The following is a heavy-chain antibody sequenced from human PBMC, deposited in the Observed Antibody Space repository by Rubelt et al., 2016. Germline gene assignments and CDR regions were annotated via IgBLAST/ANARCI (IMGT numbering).Heavy chain of an antibody. CDR1: GGPISSYY. D-gene: IGHD5-12*01. Sequence: GPGLLKPSETLSLTCTVSGGPISSYYWSCIRQPPGKGLEWIGYIYYSGSTTSNPSLTSRVTISVDTSKNQFSLKLNPVTAADTAVYYCATRYNGYVPYYFDYWGQGALVIVSS. CDR3: ATRYNGYVPYYFDY. CDR2: IYYSGST. V-gene: IGHV4-59*08. J-gene: IGHJ4*02.